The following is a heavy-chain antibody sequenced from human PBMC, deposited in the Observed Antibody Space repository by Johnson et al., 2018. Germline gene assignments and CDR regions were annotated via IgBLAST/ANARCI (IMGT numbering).Heavy chain of an antibody. D-gene: IGHD6-13*01. CDR2: IYPGDSDT. Sequence: VQLVESGAEVKKPGESLKISCKGSGYSFTSYWIGWVRQMPGKGLEWMGIIYPGDSDTRYSPSFQGQVTISADKSISTAYLQWSSLKASDTAMYYCARHLSYSSSWYDAFDIWGQGTMVTVSS. J-gene: IGHJ3*02. V-gene: IGHV5-51*01. CDR1: GYSFTSYW. CDR3: ARHLSYSSSWYDAFDI.